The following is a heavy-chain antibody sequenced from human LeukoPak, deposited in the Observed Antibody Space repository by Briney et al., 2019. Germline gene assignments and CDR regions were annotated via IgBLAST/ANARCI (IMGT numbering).Heavy chain of an antibody. CDR3: ARDAIAVAGTGIDY. CDR1: GFTFSDYY. CDR2: ISSSGSTI. V-gene: IGHV3-11*01. D-gene: IGHD6-19*01. J-gene: IGHJ4*02. Sequence: GGSLRLSCAASGFTFSDYYVNWLRQAPGKGLEWVSYISSSGSTIYYADSVKGRFTISRDNAKNSLYLQMNSLRAEDTAVYYCARDAIAVAGTGIDYWGQGTLVTVSS.